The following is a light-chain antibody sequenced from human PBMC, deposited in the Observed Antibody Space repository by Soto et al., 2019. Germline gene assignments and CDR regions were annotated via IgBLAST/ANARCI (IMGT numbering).Light chain of an antibody. CDR2: GAS. CDR1: QYIGYF. J-gene: IGKJ1*01. CDR3: QQSYFILGT. V-gene: IGKV1-39*01. Sequence: DIQMTQSPSSLSASVGDRVTITCRASQYIGYFLNWYQQTPGKPPKLLIFGASNLHIGVPSRFSGSGSGTEFTLTISNLLREDFATYYCQQSYFILGTFGRGTKVDIK.